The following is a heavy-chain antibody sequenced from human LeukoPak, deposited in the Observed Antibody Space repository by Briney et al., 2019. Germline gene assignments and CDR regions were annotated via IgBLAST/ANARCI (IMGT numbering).Heavy chain of an antibody. Sequence: GRSLRLSCAASGFTFSSYGMHWVRQAPGKGLEWVAVISYDGSNKYYADSVKGRFTISRDNSKNTLYLQMNSLRAEDTAVYYCAKESYSWLDYWGQGTLVTVSS. CDR1: GFTFSSYG. J-gene: IGHJ4*02. CDR2: ISYDGSNK. V-gene: IGHV3-30*18. CDR3: AKESYSWLDY. D-gene: IGHD1-26*01.